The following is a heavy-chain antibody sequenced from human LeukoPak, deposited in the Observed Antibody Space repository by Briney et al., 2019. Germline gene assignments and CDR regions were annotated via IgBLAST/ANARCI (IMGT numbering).Heavy chain of an antibody. Sequence: ASVKVSCKASGYTFTSYYMHWVRQAPGQGLEWMGIINPSGGSTSYAQKFQGRVTMTRDTSTSTVYMELSSLRSEDTAVYYCAGSVGATTWIDYWGQGTLVTVSS. V-gene: IGHV1-46*01. D-gene: IGHD1-26*01. CDR2: INPSGGST. CDR1: GYTFTSYY. J-gene: IGHJ4*02. CDR3: AGSVGATTWIDY.